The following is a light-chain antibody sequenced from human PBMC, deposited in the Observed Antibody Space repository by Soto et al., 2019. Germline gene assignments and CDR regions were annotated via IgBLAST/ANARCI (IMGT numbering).Light chain of an antibody. CDR1: NIGSRS. J-gene: IGLJ3*02. V-gene: IGLV3-21*02. CDR3: QVWDTTSDHWM. Sequence: SYELTQPPSVSVAPRQTATITCGGNNIGSRSVHWYQQKSGQAPVLVVFDDSVRPSGIPERISGYNSGNTATLTISGVEAGDEAGYYCQVWDTTSDHWMFGGGTKVTVL. CDR2: DDS.